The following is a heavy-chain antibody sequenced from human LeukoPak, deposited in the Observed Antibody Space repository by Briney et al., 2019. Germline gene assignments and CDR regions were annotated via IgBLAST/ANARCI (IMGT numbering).Heavy chain of an antibody. J-gene: IGHJ4*02. CDR2: IYYSGST. Sequence: SSETLSLTCTVSGGSISSGDYYWSWIRQPPGKGLEWIGYIYYSGSTYYNPSLKSRVTISVDTSKSQFSLKLSSVTAADTAIYYCAREGGYSYGYYPQTKTDYWGQGTLVTVSS. D-gene: IGHD5-18*01. CDR3: AREGGYSYGYYPQTKTDY. V-gene: IGHV4-30-4*08. CDR1: GGSISSGDYY.